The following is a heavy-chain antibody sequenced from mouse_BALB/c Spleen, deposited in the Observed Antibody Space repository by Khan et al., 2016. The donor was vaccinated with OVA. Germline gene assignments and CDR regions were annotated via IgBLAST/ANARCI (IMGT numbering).Heavy chain of an antibody. CDR2: IWGDGST. CDR3: ARAYYGNYREAMDY. Sequence: VQLQESGPGLAAPSQSLSITCTVSGFSLTGYGVNWVRQPPGKGLEWLGMIWGDGSTDYNSALKSRLSISKDNSKSQVFLKMNSLQTDDTARYYCARAYYGNYREAMDYWGQGTSVTVSS. CDR1: GFSLTGYG. D-gene: IGHD2-10*01. V-gene: IGHV2-6-7*01. J-gene: IGHJ4*01.